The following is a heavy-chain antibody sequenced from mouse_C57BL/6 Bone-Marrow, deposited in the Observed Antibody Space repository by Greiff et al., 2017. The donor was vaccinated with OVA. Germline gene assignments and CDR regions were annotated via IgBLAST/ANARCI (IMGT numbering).Heavy chain of an antibody. J-gene: IGHJ2*01. V-gene: IGHV1-62-2*01. CDR2: FYPGSGST. Sequence: QVQLQQSGAELVKPGASVKLSCKASGYTFTEYTMHWVKQRSGQGLEWIGWFYPGSGSTNYNEKFKDKATLTADKSSSTVYMELSRMTSEDSAVDVCERHECYRNWWYYFDYWGQGTTLTVSS. CDR3: ERHECYRNWWYYFDY. D-gene: IGHD2-5*01. CDR1: GYTFTEYT.